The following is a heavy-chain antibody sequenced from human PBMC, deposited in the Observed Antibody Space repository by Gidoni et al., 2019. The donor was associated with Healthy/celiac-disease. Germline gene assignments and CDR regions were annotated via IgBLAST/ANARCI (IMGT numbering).Heavy chain of an antibody. V-gene: IGHV4-59*01. CDR1: GCSISSSY. CDR3: ARVNSSGWYVHY. J-gene: IGHJ4*02. Sequence: QVQLQESGPGLVKPSETLSLTCTVSGCSISSSYWSWIRPPPGKGLEWIGYIYYSGSTNYNPSLKSRVTISVDTSKNQFSLKLSSVTAADTAVYYCARVNSSGWYVHYWGQGTLVTVSS. D-gene: IGHD6-19*01. CDR2: IYYSGST.